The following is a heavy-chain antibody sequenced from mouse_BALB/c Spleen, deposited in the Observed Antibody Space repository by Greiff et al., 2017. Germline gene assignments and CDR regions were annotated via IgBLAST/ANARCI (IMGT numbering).Heavy chain of an antibody. J-gene: IGHJ4*01. CDR1: GFNIKDYY. CDR2: IDPENGDT. CDR3: NAETHAPDYAMDY. V-gene: IGHV14-4*02. Sequence: EVQLQQSGAELVRSGASVKLSCTASGFNIKDYYMHWVKQRPEQGLEWIGWIDPENGDTEYAPKLQGKATMTADTSSNTAYLQLSSLTSEDTAVYDCNAETHAPDYAMDYWGQGTSVTVSS.